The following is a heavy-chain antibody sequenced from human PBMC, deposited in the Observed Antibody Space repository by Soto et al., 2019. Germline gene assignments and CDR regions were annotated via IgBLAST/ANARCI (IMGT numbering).Heavy chain of an antibody. CDR1: GFNFNNYA. V-gene: IGHV3-23*01. CDR2: ISSSGGTT. Sequence: VGSLRLSCATAGFNFNNYAVSWVRQAPGERLEWVSFISSSGGTTYYADSVKGRFTISRDNSRNTVFLQMNTLGAEDTAIYYCATFTTVTGPGWGRASEYWGQGTRVTVSS. J-gene: IGHJ4*02. D-gene: IGHD3-9*01. CDR3: ATFTTVTGPGWGRASEY.